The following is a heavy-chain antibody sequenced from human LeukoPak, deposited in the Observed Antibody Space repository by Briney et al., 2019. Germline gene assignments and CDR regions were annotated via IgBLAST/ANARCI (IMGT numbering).Heavy chain of an antibody. Sequence: GGSLRLSCAASGFTFSSYEMYWVRQAPGKGLEWVSYISSSGSTIYYADSVKGRFTISRDNAKNTLYLQMNSLRAEDTAVYYCAREYYDILTGYYGCGYWGQGTLVTVSS. CDR3: AREYYDILTGYYGCGY. V-gene: IGHV3-48*03. D-gene: IGHD3-9*01. CDR1: GFTFSSYE. CDR2: ISSSGSTI. J-gene: IGHJ4*02.